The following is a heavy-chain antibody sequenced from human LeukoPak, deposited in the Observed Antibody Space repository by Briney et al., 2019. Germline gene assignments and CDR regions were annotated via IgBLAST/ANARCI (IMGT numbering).Heavy chain of an antibody. V-gene: IGHV4-34*01. J-gene: IGHJ3*02. CDR3: ARESTHYYDSSGDAFDI. CDR1: GGSFSGYY. CDR2: INHSGST. D-gene: IGHD3-22*01. Sequence: SETLSLTCAVYGGSFSGYYWSWIRQPPGKGLGWIGEINHSGSTNYNPSLKSRVTISVDTSKNQFSLKLSSVTAADTAVYYCARESTHYYDSSGDAFDIWGQGTMVTVSS.